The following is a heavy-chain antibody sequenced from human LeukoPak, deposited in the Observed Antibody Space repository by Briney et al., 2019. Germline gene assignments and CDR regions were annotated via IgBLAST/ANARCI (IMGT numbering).Heavy chain of an antibody. D-gene: IGHD2-15*01. Sequence: PGGSLRLSCAASGFTFDDYTMHWVRQAPGKGLEWVSLISWDGGSTYYADSVKGRFTISRDNSKNSLYLQMNSPRTEDTALYYCAKDRFRYCSGGSCYPFDYWGQGTLVTVSS. V-gene: IGHV3-43*01. CDR2: ISWDGGST. CDR3: AKDRFRYCSGGSCYPFDY. J-gene: IGHJ4*02. CDR1: GFTFDDYT.